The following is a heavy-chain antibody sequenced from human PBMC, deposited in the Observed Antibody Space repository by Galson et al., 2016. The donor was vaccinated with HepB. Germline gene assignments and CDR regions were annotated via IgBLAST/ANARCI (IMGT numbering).Heavy chain of an antibody. D-gene: IGHD4-17*01. V-gene: IGHV1-2*02. CDR3: ARDPRYHTVTTGNGMDV. Sequence: SVKVSCKASGYTFTDYYMHWVRQAPGQGLEWMGWINPNSGGTNYAQKFQGRVTMTRDTSISTAYMELSRLRSDDTAVYYCARDPRYHTVTTGNGMDVWGQGTTVTVSS. CDR1: GYTFTDYY. CDR2: INPNSGGT. J-gene: IGHJ6*02.